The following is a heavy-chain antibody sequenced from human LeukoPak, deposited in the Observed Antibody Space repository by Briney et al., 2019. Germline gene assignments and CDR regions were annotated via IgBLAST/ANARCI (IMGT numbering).Heavy chain of an antibody. J-gene: IGHJ4*02. Sequence: ASVKVSCKASGYTFTSYDINWVRQATGQGLEWMGWMNPNSGNTGYAQKFQGRVTMTRNTSISTAYMELSSLRSEDTAVYYCARGRRKYCSSTSCLYYFDYWGQGTLVTVS. CDR1: GYTFTSYD. V-gene: IGHV1-8*01. D-gene: IGHD2-2*01. CDR2: MNPNSGNT. CDR3: ARGRRKYCSSTSCLYYFDY.